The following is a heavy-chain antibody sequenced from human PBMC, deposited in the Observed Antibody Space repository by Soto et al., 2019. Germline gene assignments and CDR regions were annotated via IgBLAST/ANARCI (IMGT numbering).Heavy chain of an antibody. CDR3: THCRGESCHGGYFGMDV. J-gene: IGHJ6*02. Sequence: PGGSLRLSCVGSGFTFMGYWMHWGRQSPGKGLVWVSRINSDGTTTAYADSVKGRFTISRDNSKNTLFLQMTSLRADDTAVYYCTHCRGESCHGGYFGMDVWGQGTTVTVSS. CDR2: INSDGTTT. D-gene: IGHD2-15*01. CDR1: GFTFMGYW. V-gene: IGHV3-74*01.